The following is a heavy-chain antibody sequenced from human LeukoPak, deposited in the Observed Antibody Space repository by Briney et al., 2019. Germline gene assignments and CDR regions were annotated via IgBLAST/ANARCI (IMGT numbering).Heavy chain of an antibody. J-gene: IGHJ4*02. CDR2: IYYSGST. CDR1: GGXISNYY. D-gene: IGHD5-12*01. V-gene: IGHV4-59*01. CDR3: ARGFDSKSTYFDY. Sequence: PSETLSLTCTVSGGXISNYYCNWLRQPPGKGLEWFGYIYYSGSTKYNPSLKSRVTMSLDTSKKQFSLRLTSVTAADTAVYYCARGFDSKSTYFDYWGQGTLVTVSS.